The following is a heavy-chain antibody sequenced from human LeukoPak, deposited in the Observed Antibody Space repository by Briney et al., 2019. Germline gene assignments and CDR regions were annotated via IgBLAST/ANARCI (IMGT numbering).Heavy chain of an antibody. CDR2: ISSSGGST. Sequence: PGGSLRLSCAASGFTFSSYAMHWVRQAPGKGLEYVSAISSSGGSTYYANSVKGRFTISRDNSKNTLYLQMGSLRAEDMAVYYCARDPRADSSGYSTNWFDPWGQGTLVTVSS. CDR1: GFTFSSYA. V-gene: IGHV3-64*01. CDR3: ARDPRADSSGYSTNWFDP. D-gene: IGHD3-22*01. J-gene: IGHJ5*02.